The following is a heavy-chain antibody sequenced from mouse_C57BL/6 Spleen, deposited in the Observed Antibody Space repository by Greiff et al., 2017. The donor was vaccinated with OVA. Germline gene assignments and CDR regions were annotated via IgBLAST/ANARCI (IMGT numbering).Heavy chain of an antibody. CDR2: IHPNSGST. J-gene: IGHJ4*01. V-gene: IGHV1-64*01. Sequence: QVQLKQPGAELVKPGASVKLSCKASGYTFTSYWMHWVKQRPGQGLEWIGMIHPNSGSTNYNEKFKSKATLTVDKSSSTAYMQLSSLTSEDSAVYYCARDLYDYYAMDYWGQGTSVTVSS. D-gene: IGHD1-3*01. CDR3: ARDLYDYYAMDY. CDR1: GYTFTSYW.